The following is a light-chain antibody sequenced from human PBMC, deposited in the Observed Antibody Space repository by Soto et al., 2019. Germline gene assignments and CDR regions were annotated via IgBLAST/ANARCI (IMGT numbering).Light chain of an antibody. CDR3: QQYNSYSS. Sequence: DIQMTQSPSTLSASVGDRVTITCRASQSISSWLAWFQQKPGKAPKLLIYEASSLESGVPSRFSGSGYGTEFTLTISRLQPDDFATYYCQQYNSYSSFGQGTKV. CDR2: EAS. CDR1: QSISSW. J-gene: IGKJ1*01. V-gene: IGKV1-5*01.